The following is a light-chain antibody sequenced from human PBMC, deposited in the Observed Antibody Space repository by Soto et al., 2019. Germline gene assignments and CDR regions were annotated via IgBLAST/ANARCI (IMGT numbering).Light chain of an antibody. CDR1: QGISSY. V-gene: IGKV1-8*01. CDR3: QQYYSYPQT. Sequence: IQMTQSPSSLSASTGDRVTITCLASQGISSYLAWYQQKPGKAPKLLIYAASTLQSGVPSRFSGSGSGTDFTLTISCLQSEDFATYYCQQYYSYPQTFGQGTKVDIK. CDR2: AAS. J-gene: IGKJ1*01.